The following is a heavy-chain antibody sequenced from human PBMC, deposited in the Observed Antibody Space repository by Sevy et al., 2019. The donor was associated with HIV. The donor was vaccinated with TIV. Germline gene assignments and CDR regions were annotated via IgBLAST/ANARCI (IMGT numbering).Heavy chain of an antibody. Sequence: ASVNVSCKASGYTFTSYGISWVRQAPGQGLEWMGWISAYNGKTNFAQKLQDKFTMTTDTSTSTAYMELRSLRSDDTAVYYCARDGQVYSSSSGGYYYYGMDVWGQGTTVTVSS. V-gene: IGHV1-18*04. CDR2: ISAYNGKT. D-gene: IGHD6-6*01. CDR3: ARDGQVYSSSSGGYYYYGMDV. J-gene: IGHJ6*02. CDR1: GYTFTSYG.